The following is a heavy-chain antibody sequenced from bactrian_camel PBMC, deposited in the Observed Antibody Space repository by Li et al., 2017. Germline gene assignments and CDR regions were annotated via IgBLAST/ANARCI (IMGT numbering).Heavy chain of an antibody. J-gene: IGHJ4*01. Sequence: HVQLVESGGGSVQAGGSLRLSCAASGFTFSRYWMTWVRQAPGKGLEWVSSIYRDGSNTYYADSVKGRFTMSRDNDKNTVSLQMNSLKTEDTALYYCATDVDWSWHYWGQGTQVTVS. D-gene: IGHD7*01. CDR2: IYRDGSNT. CDR1: GFTFSRYW. V-gene: IGHV3S6*01. CDR3: ATDVDWSWHY.